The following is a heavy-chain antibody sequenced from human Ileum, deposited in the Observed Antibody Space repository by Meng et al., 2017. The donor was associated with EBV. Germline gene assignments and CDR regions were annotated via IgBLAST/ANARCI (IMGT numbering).Heavy chain of an antibody. D-gene: IGHD2-2*01. V-gene: IGHV4-4*02. J-gene: IGHJ4*02. CDR3: ARGYCSSTSCYAALYYFDY. CDR1: GGSISSSNW. Sequence: QGQLLAPGPGRVKPSATLSLTCAVSGGSISSSNWWSWVRQPPGKGLEWIGEIYHSGSTNYNPSLKSRVTISVDKSKNQFSLKLSSVTAADTAVYYCARGYCSSTSCYAALYYFDYWGQGTLVTVSS. CDR2: IYHSGST.